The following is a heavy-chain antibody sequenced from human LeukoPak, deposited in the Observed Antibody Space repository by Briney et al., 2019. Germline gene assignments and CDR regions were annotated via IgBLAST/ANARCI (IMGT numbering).Heavy chain of an antibody. CDR2: ISGSGGST. D-gene: IGHD2-15*01. CDR1: GFTFSSYA. Sequence: PGGSLRLSCAASGFTFSSYAMSWVRQAPGKGLEWVSAISGSGGSTYYADSVKGRFTISRDNSKNTLYLQMNSLRAEDTAVYYCAKMNGWVVVAATPGFFDYWGQGTLVTVSS. J-gene: IGHJ4*02. CDR3: AKMNGWVVVAATPGFFDY. V-gene: IGHV3-23*01.